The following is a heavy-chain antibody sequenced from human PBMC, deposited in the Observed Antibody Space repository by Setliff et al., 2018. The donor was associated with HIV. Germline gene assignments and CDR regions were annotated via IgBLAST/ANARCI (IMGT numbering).Heavy chain of an antibody. CDR1: GYTFTSHY. D-gene: IGHD3-10*01. CDR3: AREGRGAFDI. Sequence: GASVKVSCKASGYTFTSHYIHWVRQAPGQGLEWMGWINVNNDATNYAQKFQGRVSMTRDTSISTAYMELSRLRSDDTAVYYCAREGRGAFDIWGQGTMVTVSS. V-gene: IGHV1-2*02. CDR2: INVNNDAT. J-gene: IGHJ3*02.